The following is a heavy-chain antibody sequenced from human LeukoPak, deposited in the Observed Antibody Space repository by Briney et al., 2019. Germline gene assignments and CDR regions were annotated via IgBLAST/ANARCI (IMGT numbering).Heavy chain of an antibody. J-gene: IGHJ6*02. Sequence: SETLSLTCAVYGGSFSGYHWSWIRQPPGKGLEWIGEINHSGSTNYNPSLESRVTMSVDTSKSQFSLKLSSVSAADTAMYFCARDGRYCTSTSRFDYYGMDVWGQGTTVTVSS. CDR2: INHSGST. V-gene: IGHV4-34*01. CDR3: ARDGRYCTSTSRFDYYGMDV. D-gene: IGHD2-2*01. CDR1: GGSFSGYH.